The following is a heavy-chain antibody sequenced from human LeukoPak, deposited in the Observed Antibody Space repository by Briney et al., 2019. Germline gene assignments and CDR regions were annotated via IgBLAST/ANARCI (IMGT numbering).Heavy chain of an antibody. CDR1: GFTFSSYG. CDR2: ISYDGSNK. V-gene: IGHV3-30*18. Sequence: GGSLRLSCAASGFTFSSYGMHWVRQAPGKGLEWVAVISYDGSNKYYADSVKGRFTISRDNSKNTLYLQMNSLRAEDTAVYYCAKEEPVTFDYWGQGTLVTVSS. CDR3: AKEEPVTFDY. D-gene: IGHD4-17*01. J-gene: IGHJ4*02.